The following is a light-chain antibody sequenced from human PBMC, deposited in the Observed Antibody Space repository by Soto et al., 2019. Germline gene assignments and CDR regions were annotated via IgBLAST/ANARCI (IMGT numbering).Light chain of an antibody. J-gene: IGKJ2*01. V-gene: IGKV3-20*01. CDR2: GAS. CDR1: QSVSSLY. Sequence: ELVLTQAPGTLSLSLGERATLSCRASQSVSSLYVAWYQQKGGQAPRLLIYGASSRATGIPDRFSGSGSGTDFTLTIMRLEPEDFAVYYCHQYGSSPDTFGQGTRLEIK. CDR3: HQYGSSPDT.